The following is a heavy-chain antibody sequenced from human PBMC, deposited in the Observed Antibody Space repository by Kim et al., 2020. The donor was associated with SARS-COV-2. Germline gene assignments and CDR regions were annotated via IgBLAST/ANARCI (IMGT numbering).Heavy chain of an antibody. CDR1: GYTFTSYG. V-gene: IGHV1-18*01. CDR3: ARDLNDLWFGKPDY. D-gene: IGHD3-10*01. J-gene: IGHJ4*02. Sequence: ASVKVSCKASGYTFTSYGISWVRQAPGQGLEWMGWISAYNGNTNYAQKLQGRVTMTTDTSTSTAYMELRSLRSDDTAVYYCARDLNDLWFGKPDYWGQGTLVTVSS. CDR2: ISAYNGNT.